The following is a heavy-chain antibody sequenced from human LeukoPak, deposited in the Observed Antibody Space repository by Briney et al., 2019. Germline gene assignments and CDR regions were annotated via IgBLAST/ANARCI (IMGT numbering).Heavy chain of an antibody. CDR3: ARGAAALAEYFQH. V-gene: IGHV3-48*03. J-gene: IGHJ1*01. CDR1: GFTFSSYE. D-gene: IGHD2-2*01. CDR2: ISSSGSTI. Sequence: GGSLRLSCAASGFTFSSYEMNWVRQAPGKGPEWVSYISSSGSTIYYADSVKGRFTISRDNAKNSLYLQMNSLRAEDTAVYYCARGAAALAEYFQHWGQGTLVTVSS.